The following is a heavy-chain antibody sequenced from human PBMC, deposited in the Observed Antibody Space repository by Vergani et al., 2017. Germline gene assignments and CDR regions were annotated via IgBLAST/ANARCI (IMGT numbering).Heavy chain of an antibody. CDR1: GYSFTSYW. V-gene: IGHV5-10-1*01. CDR2: IDPSDSYT. Sequence: EVQLVQSGAEVKKPGESLRISCKGSGYSFTSYWISWVRQMPGKGLEWMGRIDPSDSYTNYSPSFQGHVTFSADKSISTAYLQWSSLKASDTAMYYCARRAGPDGYYYYGMDVWGQGTTVTVSS. CDR3: ARRAGPDGYYYYGMDV. J-gene: IGHJ6*02. D-gene: IGHD6-19*01.